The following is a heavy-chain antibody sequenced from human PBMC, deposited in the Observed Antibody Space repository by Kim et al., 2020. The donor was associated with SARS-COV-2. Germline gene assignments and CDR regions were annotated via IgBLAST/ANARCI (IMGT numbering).Heavy chain of an antibody. CDR3: AQVTSGSSGWFEYFQH. J-gene: IGHJ1*01. Sequence: GGSLRLSCAASGFTFNNYAMSWVRQAPGKGLEWVSGIRGSGSSPTYADSVKGRFSISRDNSKNTLYLQMDSLRAEDTAVYYCAQVTSGSSGWFEYFQHWGQGTLVTVSS. V-gene: IGHV3-23*01. CDR1: GFTFNNYA. CDR2: IRGSGSSP. D-gene: IGHD6-19*01.